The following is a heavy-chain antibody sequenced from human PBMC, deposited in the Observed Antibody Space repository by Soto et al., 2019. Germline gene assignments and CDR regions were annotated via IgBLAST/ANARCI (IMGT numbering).Heavy chain of an antibody. CDR2: IYSGGNT. J-gene: IGHJ4*02. CDR3: ARDPWVGDIGDY. Sequence: DVQLVESGGGLAPRGESLRLSCAASGFTVGSAYMSWVRQAPGKGLEWVAGIYSGGNTYYADSVKGRFTISRDTSKNRLYLQMNSLRAEDAAIYYCARDPWVGDIGDYWGQGTLVTVSS. V-gene: IGHV3-66*01. CDR1: GFTVGSAY. D-gene: IGHD4-17*01.